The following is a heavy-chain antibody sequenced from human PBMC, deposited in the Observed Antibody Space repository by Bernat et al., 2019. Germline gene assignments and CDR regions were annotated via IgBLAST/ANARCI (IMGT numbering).Heavy chain of an antibody. D-gene: IGHD3-3*01. CDR1: GGSISSYY. CDR3: ASLSHYDFWSGSKIGYYFDY. Sequence: QVQLQESGPGLVKPSETLSLTCTVSGGSISSYYWGWIRQPPGKGLEWIGSIYYSGSTYYNPSLKSRVTISVDTSKNQFSLKLSSVTAADTAVYYCASLSHYDFWSGSKIGYYFDYWGQGTLVTVSS. V-gene: IGHV4-39*01. CDR2: IYYSGST. J-gene: IGHJ4*02.